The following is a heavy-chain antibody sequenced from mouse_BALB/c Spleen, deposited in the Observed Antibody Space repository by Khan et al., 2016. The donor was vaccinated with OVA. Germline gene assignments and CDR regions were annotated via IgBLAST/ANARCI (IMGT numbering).Heavy chain of an antibody. CDR3: ARGRAY. CDR1: GYSITSDYA. Sequence: QESGPGLVKPSQSLSLTCTVTGYSITSDYAWNWIRQFPGNKLEWMGYIHYSGSTSYIPSLKSRISITRDTSKNQFFLHLNSVTSEDTATYYCARGRAYWGQGTLVTVSA. V-gene: IGHV3-2*02. CDR2: IHYSGST. D-gene: IGHD3-3*01. J-gene: IGHJ3*01.